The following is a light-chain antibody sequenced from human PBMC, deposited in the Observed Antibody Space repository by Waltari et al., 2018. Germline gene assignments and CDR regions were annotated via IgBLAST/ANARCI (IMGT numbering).Light chain of an antibody. V-gene: IGLV2-8*01. CDR3: SSYAHNNHFV. CDR1: NSDVGAHNY. Sequence: QSVLTQPPSATGSPGQSVTISCTGTNSDVGAHNYVSWYQQHPGKVPKLLIYEVTKRPSGVPDRFSGSKSGNTASLTVSGLQADDEADYYCSSYAHNNHFVFGTGTKVTVL. J-gene: IGLJ1*01. CDR2: EVT.